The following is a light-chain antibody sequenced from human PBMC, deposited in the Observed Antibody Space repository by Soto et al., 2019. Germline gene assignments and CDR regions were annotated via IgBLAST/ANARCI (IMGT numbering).Light chain of an antibody. CDR3: QQSYSTLWT. Sequence: DIQMTQSPSSLSASVVDRVTITCLASQSISSYLNWYQQKPGKAPKLLIYAASSLQSGVPSRFSGSGSGTDFTLTISSLQPEDFATYYCQQSYSTLWTFGQGTKVDI. CDR1: QSISSY. CDR2: AAS. J-gene: IGKJ1*01. V-gene: IGKV1-39*01.